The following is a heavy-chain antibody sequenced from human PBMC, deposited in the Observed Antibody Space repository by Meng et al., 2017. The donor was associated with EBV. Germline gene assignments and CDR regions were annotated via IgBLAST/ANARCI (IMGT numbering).Heavy chain of an antibody. CDR3: ARVNSDCGGVMCYKGWFDP. CDR2: IHYSGST. CDR1: GDSISDYY. V-gene: IGHV4-59*08. Sequence: QAQLQPSGPALVMPSGTLSLTCTVSGDSISDYYWSWIRQPPGKGLEWIGYIHYSGSTYYNPSLKSRIPISVDMSRNQFSLRLTSVTSADMAVYYCARVNSDCGGVMCYKGWFDPWGQGTLVTISS. J-gene: IGHJ5*02. D-gene: IGHD2-21*01.